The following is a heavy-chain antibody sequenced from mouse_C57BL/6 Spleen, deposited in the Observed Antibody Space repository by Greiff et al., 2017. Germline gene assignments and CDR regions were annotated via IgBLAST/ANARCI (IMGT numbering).Heavy chain of an antibody. CDR1: GFTFSSYA. V-gene: IGHV5-9-1*02. J-gene: IGHJ4*01. CDR3: TRDVPITTVVWGAMDY. D-gene: IGHD1-1*01. Sequence: EVKLVESGEGLVKPGGSLKLSCAASGFTFSSYAMSWVRQTPEKRLEWVAYISSGGDYIYYADTVKGRFTISRDNATNTLDLQISSLKSEDTAMYYCTRDVPITTVVWGAMDYCGQGTSVTVSS. CDR2: ISSGGDYI.